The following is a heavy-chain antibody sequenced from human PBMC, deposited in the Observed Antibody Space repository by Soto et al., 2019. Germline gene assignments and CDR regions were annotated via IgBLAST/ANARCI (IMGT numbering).Heavy chain of an antibody. Sequence: PGGSLRLSCAASGFTFSSFEMNWVRQAPWKGLEWVSKIGSSGSTIWYADSVKGRFTISRDNAKNSLYLQMNSLRGEDTAVYYCARATYSSSYYFGSWGQGTLVTVSS. J-gene: IGHJ4*02. CDR2: IGSSGSTI. D-gene: IGHD6-6*01. CDR1: GFTFSSFE. V-gene: IGHV3-48*03. CDR3: ARATYSSSYYFGS.